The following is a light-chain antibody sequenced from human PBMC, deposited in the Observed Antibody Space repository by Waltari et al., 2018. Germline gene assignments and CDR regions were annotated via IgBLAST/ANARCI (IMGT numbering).Light chain of an antibody. CDR1: SSDVGSSNL. CDR2: EGS. V-gene: IGLV2-23*01. CDR3: FSYADGRSLV. Sequence: QSALTQPAYVSGSPGQSITIPCTGTSSDVGSSNLFSLYQQHPGIAPKPMIYEGSKRPSGVSNRFSGSKSGNTASLTISGLQAEDEADYYCFSYADGRSLVFGGGTKVTVL. J-gene: IGLJ2*01.